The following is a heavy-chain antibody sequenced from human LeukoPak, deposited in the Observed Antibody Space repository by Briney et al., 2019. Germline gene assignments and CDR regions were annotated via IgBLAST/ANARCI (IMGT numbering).Heavy chain of an antibody. D-gene: IGHD2-15*01. CDR2: IRYDGSKK. Sequence: GGSLRLSCAASGFTFSSYGMHWVRQAPGKGLEWVAFIRYDGSKKYYADSVKGRFTTSRDNSKNTLYLQMNSLRAEDTALYYCAKTGSWGSSNYYFDYWGQGTLVTVSS. CDR1: GFTFSSYG. CDR3: AKTGSWGSSNYYFDY. J-gene: IGHJ4*02. V-gene: IGHV3-30*02.